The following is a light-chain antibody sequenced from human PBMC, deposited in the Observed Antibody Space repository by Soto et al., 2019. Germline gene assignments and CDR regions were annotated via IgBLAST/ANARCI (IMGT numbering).Light chain of an antibody. J-gene: IGKJ3*01. CDR1: QRVSSSY. Sequence: EIVLTQSPGTLFFSPGERATLTCRASQRVSSSYLAWFQQKPGQAPMLLIYGASSRATGIPDRFSVSGSGTDFTLTISRMEPEDFAVYYCPQYGTAPFTFGPGTKVDIK. CDR2: GAS. CDR3: PQYGTAPFT. V-gene: IGKV3-20*01.